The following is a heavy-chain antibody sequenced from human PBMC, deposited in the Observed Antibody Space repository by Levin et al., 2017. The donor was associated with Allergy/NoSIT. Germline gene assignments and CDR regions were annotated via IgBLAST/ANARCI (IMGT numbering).Heavy chain of an antibody. CDR2: ISYDGSNK. CDR1: GFTFSSYG. D-gene: IGHD6-13*01. J-gene: IGHJ4*02. CDR3: ACDSSSWYGGDY. V-gene: IGHV3-30*03. Sequence: LSLTCAASGFTFSSYGMHWVRQAPGKGLEWVAVISYDGSNKYYADSVKGRFTISRDNSKNTLYLQMNSLRAEDTAVYYCACDSSSWYGGDYWGQGTLVTVSS.